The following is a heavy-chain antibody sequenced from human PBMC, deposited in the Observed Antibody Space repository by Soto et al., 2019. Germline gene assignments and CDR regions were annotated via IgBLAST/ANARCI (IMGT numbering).Heavy chain of an antibody. V-gene: IGHV3-48*01. Sequence: EVQLVESGGGLVQPGGDLRLSCAASGFTFSSYSMNWVRQAPGKGLARVSYISSSSSIIHYADTVKCRFTISRDNAKNTLYLQMNSLRADDTAVYYCARDMEGDGDKVAYWGHGTLVTVSS. CDR1: GFTFSSYS. D-gene: IGHD2-15*01. CDR2: ISSSSSII. CDR3: ARDMEGDGDKVAY. J-gene: IGHJ4*01.